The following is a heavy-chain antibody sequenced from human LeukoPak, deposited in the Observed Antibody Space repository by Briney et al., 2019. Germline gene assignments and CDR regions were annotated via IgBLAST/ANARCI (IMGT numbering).Heavy chain of an antibody. V-gene: IGHV4-59*12. CDR2: IDYRGST. CDR1: GGSISNYY. Sequence: SETLSLTCTVSGGSISNYYWSWIRQPPGKGLEWIAYIDYRGSTTYNPSLKSRVTISVDTSKNQFSLKLSSVTAADTAVYYCARVGSSSDYFDYWGQGTLVTVSS. J-gene: IGHJ4*02. D-gene: IGHD6-6*01. CDR3: ARVGSSSDYFDY.